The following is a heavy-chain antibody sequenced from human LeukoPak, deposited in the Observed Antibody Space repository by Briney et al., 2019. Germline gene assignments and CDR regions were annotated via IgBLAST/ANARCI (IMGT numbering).Heavy chain of an antibody. CDR3: ARGGDGGDYDILTGYYVDV. CDR2: ISSSSSYI. J-gene: IGHJ6*03. Sequence: SGGSLRLSCAASGFTFSSYSMNWVRQAPGKGLEWVSSISSSSSYIYYADSVKGRFTISRDNAKNSLYLQMNSLRAEDTAVYYCARGGDGGDYDILTGYYVDVWGKGTTVTVSS. CDR1: GFTFSSYS. D-gene: IGHD3-9*01. V-gene: IGHV3-21*01.